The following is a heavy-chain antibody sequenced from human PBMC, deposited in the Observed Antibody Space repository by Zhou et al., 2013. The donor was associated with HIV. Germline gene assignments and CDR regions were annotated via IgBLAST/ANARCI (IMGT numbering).Heavy chain of an antibody. J-gene: IGHJ4*02. V-gene: IGHV1-69*14. Sequence: QVQLVQSGAEVKKPGSSVKVSCKASGGTFTYYAINWVRQAPGQGLEWMGGIIPIFGTPNYARKFQGRVTISADKSTSTAYMELSSLRSEDTAVYYCARDRRVTGTTLSNWGQGTLVTVSS. D-gene: IGHD1-7*01. CDR3: ARDRRVTGTTLSN. CDR1: GGTFTYYA. CDR2: IIPIFGTP.